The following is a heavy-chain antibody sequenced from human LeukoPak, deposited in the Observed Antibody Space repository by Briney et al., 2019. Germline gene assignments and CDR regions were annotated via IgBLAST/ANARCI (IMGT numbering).Heavy chain of an antibody. V-gene: IGHV3-73*01. CDR2: IRSKANSYAT. CDR1: GFTFSGSA. CDR3: TRLLRFLEWPHFDY. D-gene: IGHD3-3*01. Sequence: PGGSLRLSCAASGFTFSGSAMHWDRQASGIGLEWVGRIRSKANSYATAYAASVKGRFTISRDDSKNTAYLQMNSLKTEDTAVYYCTRLLRFLEWPHFDYWGQGTLLTVSS. J-gene: IGHJ4*02.